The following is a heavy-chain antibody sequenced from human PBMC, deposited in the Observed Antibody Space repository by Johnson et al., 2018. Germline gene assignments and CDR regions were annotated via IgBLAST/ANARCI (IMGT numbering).Heavy chain of an antibody. CDR2: IAYDGTNK. V-gene: IGHV3-30*18. CDR3: AKALFSGYDYYYMDV. J-gene: IGHJ6*03. Sequence: QVQLVESGGGVVQPGRSLRLSCAASGFTFSTYGIHWVRQAPGKGLEWVAVIAYDGTNKYYADSVKGRFTISRDNSKNTLYLQMRSLRSEDTAVYFCAKALFSGYDYYYMDVWGKGTTVTVSS. CDR1: GFTFSTYG. D-gene: IGHD2-15*01.